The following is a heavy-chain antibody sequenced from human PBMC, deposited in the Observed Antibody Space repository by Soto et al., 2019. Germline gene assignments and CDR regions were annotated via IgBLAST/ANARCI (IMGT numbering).Heavy chain of an antibody. CDR1: GGSISSANW. V-gene: IGHV4-4*02. D-gene: IGHD4-4*01. CDR2: IYHSGST. J-gene: IGHJ4*01. Sequence: SETLSITCAVSGGSISSANWWSSVRQPPGKGLEWIGEIYHSGSTNYNTSLKSRVTISVDKSKNHFSLRLSSVTAADTAVYYCASLGTTVSAFDYWGHGTLVTVSS. CDR3: ASLGTTVSAFDY.